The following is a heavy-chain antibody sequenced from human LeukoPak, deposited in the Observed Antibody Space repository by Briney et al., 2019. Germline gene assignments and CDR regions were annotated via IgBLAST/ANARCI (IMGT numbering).Heavy chain of an antibody. CDR3: ARGSPRRYYYGSGSYPGLLLYGMDV. CDR1: GFTFSNAW. J-gene: IGHJ6*02. V-gene: IGHV4-34*01. D-gene: IGHD3-10*01. CDR2: INHSGST. Sequence: GSLRLSCAASGFTFSNAWMSWIRQPPGKGLEWIGEINHSGSTNYNPSLKSRVTISVDTSKNQFSLKLSSVTAADTAVYYCARGSPRRYYYGSGSYPGLLLYGMDVWGQGTTVTVSS.